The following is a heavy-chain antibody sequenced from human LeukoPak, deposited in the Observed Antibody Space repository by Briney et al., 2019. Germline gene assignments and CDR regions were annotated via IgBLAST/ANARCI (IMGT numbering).Heavy chain of an antibody. J-gene: IGHJ4*02. D-gene: IGHD5-12*01. CDR3: ARDLSVHLRYNSGSYFDY. Sequence: GGSLRLSCAASGFTFTDYYMTWIRQAPGNGLEWVSYTDNSGSAIYYVDSVKGRFTISRDNAKNSLYLQMNSLRAEDTAVYYCARDLSVHLRYNSGSYFDYWGQGTLVTVSS. V-gene: IGHV3-11*01. CDR2: TDNSGSAI. CDR1: GFTFTDYY.